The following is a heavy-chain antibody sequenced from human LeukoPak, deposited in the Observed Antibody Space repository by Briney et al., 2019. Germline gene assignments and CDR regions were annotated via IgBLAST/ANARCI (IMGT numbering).Heavy chain of an antibody. D-gene: IGHD2-2*01. V-gene: IGHV1-18*01. J-gene: IGHJ4*02. CDR1: GYTFTTYG. Sequence: GASVKVSCKTSGYTFTTYGVSWVRQVPGQGLEWMGWVSGYTGNTNYAERFQGRVTMTTDTSTTTVYMELTSLRSDDTAVYYCARGEVSASLYYFDFWGQGTLVTVS. CDR3: ARGEVSASLYYFDF. CDR2: VSGYTGNT.